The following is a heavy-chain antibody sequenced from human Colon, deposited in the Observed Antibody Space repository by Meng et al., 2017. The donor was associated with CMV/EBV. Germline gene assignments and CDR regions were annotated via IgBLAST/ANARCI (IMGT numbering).Heavy chain of an antibody. J-gene: IGHJ5*02. V-gene: IGHV4-61*03. Sequence: SETLSLTCTVSGGSVSIGSYYWSWIRQPPGKGLEWIGYIFSGGITKYNPSRKSRVSISLDTSRNHFSLNLRSVTAADTAVYYCANYTSDWFDPWGQGTLVTVSS. D-gene: IGHD3-10*01. CDR2: IFSGGIT. CDR3: ANYTSDWFDP. CDR1: GGSVSIGSYY.